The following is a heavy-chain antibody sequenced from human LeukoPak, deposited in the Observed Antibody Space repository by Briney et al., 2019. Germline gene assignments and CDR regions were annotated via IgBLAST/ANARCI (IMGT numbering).Heavy chain of an antibody. Sequence: SETLSLTCTVSGGSISSSSYYWGWIRHPPGKGLEWIGSIYYSGSTYYNPSLKSRVAISVDTSENQFSLKLSSVTAADTAVYYCARAHPSIVVVPAAIGYWGQGTLVTVSS. V-gene: IGHV4-39*07. J-gene: IGHJ4*02. CDR2: IYYSGST. CDR1: GGSISSSSYY. D-gene: IGHD2-2*02. CDR3: ARAHPSIVVVPAAIGY.